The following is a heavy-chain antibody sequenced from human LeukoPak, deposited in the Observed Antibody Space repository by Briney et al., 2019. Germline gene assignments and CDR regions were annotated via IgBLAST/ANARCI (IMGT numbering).Heavy chain of an antibody. V-gene: IGHV4-38-2*01. J-gene: IGHJ4*02. Sequence: SETLSLTCAVSGYSISSGYYWGWIRQPPGKGLEWIGSIYHSGSTYYNPSLKSRVTISVDSSKNQFSLKLSSVTAADTAVYYCARAGGRRFYFDYWGQGTLVTVSS. CDR2: IYHSGST. D-gene: IGHD3-10*01. CDR3: ARAGGRRFYFDY. CDR1: GYSISSGYY.